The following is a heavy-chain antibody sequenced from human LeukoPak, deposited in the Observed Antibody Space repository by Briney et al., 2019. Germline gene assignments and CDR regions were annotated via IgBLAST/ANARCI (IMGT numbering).Heavy chain of an antibody. CDR1: GFTFSSYA. D-gene: IGHD6-19*01. CDR2: ISYDGSNK. CDR3: ARDHTGQWLAIDY. Sequence: PGGSLRLSRAASGFTFSSYAMHWVRQAPGKGLEWVAVISYDGSNKYYADSVKGRFTISRDNSKNTLYLQMNSLRAEDTAVYYCARDHTGQWLAIDYWGQGTLVTVSS. J-gene: IGHJ4*02. V-gene: IGHV3-30*04.